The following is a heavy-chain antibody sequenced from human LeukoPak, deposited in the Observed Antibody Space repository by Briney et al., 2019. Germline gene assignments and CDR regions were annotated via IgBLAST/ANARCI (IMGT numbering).Heavy chain of an antibody. V-gene: IGHV1-46*01. Sequence: ASVKVSCKASGYTFTSYYMHWVRQAPGQGLEWMGIINPSGGSTSYAQKFQGRVTMTRDTSTSTAYMELSSLRSEDTAVYYCARDFESGGSYGSYAFDIWGQGTMVTVSS. J-gene: IGHJ3*02. D-gene: IGHD1-26*01. CDR2: INPSGGST. CDR1: GYTFTSYY. CDR3: ARDFESGGSYGSYAFDI.